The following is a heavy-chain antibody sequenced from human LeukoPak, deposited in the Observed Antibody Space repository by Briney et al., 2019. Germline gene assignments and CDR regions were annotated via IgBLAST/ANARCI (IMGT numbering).Heavy chain of an antibody. CDR1: GYTFTSYG. V-gene: IGHV1-18*01. D-gene: IGHD3-3*01. CDR2: ISAYNGNT. CDR3: ARVSYYDFWSGPPQYYYYGMDV. J-gene: IGHJ6*02. Sequence: ASVKVSCKASGYTFTSYGISWVRQAPGQGLEWMGWISAYNGNTNYAQKLQGRVTMTTDTSTSTACMELRGLRSDDTAVYYCARVSYYDFWSGPPQYYYYGMDVWGQGTTVTVSS.